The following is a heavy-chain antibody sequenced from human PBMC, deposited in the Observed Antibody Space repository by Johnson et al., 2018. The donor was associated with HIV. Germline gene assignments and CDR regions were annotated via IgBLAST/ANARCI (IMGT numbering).Heavy chain of an antibody. D-gene: IGHD3-22*01. CDR2: IKQDGSEK. CDR3: ARGRKSNGYIDAFDI. J-gene: IGHJ3*02. CDR1: GFTFSSYW. V-gene: IGHV3-7*01. Sequence: MQLVESGGGLVQPGGSLRLSCAASGFTFSSYWMSWVRQAPGKGLEWVANIKQDGSEKYYVDSVKGRFTISRDNAKNSLYLQMNSLGAEDTAVYYCARGRKSNGYIDAFDIWGQGTMVTVSS.